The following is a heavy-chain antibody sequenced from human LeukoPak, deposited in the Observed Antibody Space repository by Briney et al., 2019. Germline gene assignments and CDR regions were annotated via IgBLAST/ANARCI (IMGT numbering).Heavy chain of an antibody. CDR3: AREGGDPRWLDP. J-gene: IGHJ5*02. V-gene: IGHV4-4*07. D-gene: IGHD6-25*01. Sequence: PSETLSLTCTVSGGSISSYYWTWIRQSAGKGLEWIGRINTSGSTNYNPSLRSRVNMSVNTSKNQFSLNLTSVTAADTAVYSCAREGGDPRWLDPWGQGTLVTVSS. CDR1: GGSISSYY. CDR2: INTSGST.